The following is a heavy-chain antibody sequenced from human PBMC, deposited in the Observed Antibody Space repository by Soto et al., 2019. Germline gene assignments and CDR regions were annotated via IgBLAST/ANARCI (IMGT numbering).Heavy chain of an antibody. CDR2: ISNDGSNK. CDR1: GFTFSTYG. V-gene: IGHV3-30*18. D-gene: IGHD2-15*01. J-gene: IGHJ4*02. Sequence: WGSLGLSCSASGFTFSTYGMHWVRQAPGKGLEWVAVISNDGSNKYYADSVKGRFTISRDNSKNTLYLQMNSLRAEDTAVYYCAKSRDMASYFDYWGQGTPVTVSS. CDR3: AKSRDMASYFDY.